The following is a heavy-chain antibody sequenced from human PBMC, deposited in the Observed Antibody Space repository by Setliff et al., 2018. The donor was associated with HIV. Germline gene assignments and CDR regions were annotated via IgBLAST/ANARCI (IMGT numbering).Heavy chain of an antibody. CDR1: GFTFSNYA. J-gene: IGHJ4*02. V-gene: IGHV3-23*01. Sequence: PGGSLRLSCAASGFTFSNYAMSWVRQAPGEGLEWVSAILSTGERTFYADSVKGRFTISRDNSKSTVYLQMNSLRAEDTAVYYCAKTSNTGYLFCSDYWGQGTLVTVSS. D-gene: IGHD3-9*01. CDR2: ILSTGERT. CDR3: AKTSNTGYLFCSDY.